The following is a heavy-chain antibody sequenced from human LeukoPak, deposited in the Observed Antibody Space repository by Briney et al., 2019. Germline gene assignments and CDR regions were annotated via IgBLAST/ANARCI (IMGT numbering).Heavy chain of an antibody. CDR1: GFNFTNYN. CDR2: IHSSSGSI. J-gene: IGHJ3*02. V-gene: IGHV3-21*01. Sequence: PGGSLRLSCAASGFNFTNYNMNWVRQAPGKGLEWVSSIHSSSGSIYYPDSLKGRFTISRDNAKNSLYLQMNSLRAEDTAVYYCARDLAWDAFDIWGQGTMVTVSS. CDR3: ARDLAWDAFDI.